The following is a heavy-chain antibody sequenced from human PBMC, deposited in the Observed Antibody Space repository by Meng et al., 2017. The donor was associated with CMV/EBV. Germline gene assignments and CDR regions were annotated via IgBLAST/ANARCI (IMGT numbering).Heavy chain of an antibody. CDR1: GFIFSSYG. CDR3: ARGAGPNDYGRS. CDR2: IWYDGSNK. Sequence: GGSLRLSCEASGFIFSSYGMHWVRQAPGKGLEWVAVIWYDGSNKYYADSVKGRFTISRDNSKNTLYLQMNSLRAEDSAVYYCARGAGPNDYGRSWGQGMLVTVSS. D-gene: IGHD4-17*01. V-gene: IGHV3-33*01. J-gene: IGHJ5*02.